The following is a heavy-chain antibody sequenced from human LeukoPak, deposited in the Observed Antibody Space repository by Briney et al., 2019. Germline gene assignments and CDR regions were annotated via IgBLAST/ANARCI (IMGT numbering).Heavy chain of an antibody. J-gene: IGHJ6*04. CDR2: ISGSGGST. CDR3: AKDAVEVYDILTGMGYYYYYGMDV. D-gene: IGHD3-9*01. CDR1: GFTFSSYA. Sequence: GGSLRLSCAASGFTFSSYAMSWVRQAPGKGLEWVSAISGSGGSTYYADSVKSRFTISRDNSKNTLYLQMNSLRAEDTAVYYCAKDAVEVYDILTGMGYYYYYGMDVWGKGTTVTVST. V-gene: IGHV3-23*01.